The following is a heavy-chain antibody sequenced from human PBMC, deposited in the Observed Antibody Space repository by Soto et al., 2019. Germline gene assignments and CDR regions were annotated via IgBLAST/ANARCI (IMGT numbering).Heavy chain of an antibody. J-gene: IGHJ6*02. Sequence: PSETLSLTWTVSGGSISSSSYCWGWIRQPPGKGLEWIGSIYYSGSTYYNPSLKSRVTISVDTSKNQFSLKLSSVTAADTAVYYCARRLYYDSSGFEGGGMDVWGQGTTVTVSS. CDR3: ARRLYYDSSGFEGGGMDV. V-gene: IGHV4-39*01. D-gene: IGHD3-22*01. CDR2: IYYSGST. CDR1: GGSISSSSYC.